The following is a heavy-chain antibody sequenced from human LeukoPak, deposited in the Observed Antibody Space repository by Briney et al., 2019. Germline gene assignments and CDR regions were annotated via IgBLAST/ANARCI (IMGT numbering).Heavy chain of an antibody. D-gene: IGHD2-2*01. V-gene: IGHV4-38-2*01. Sequence: PSETLSLTCAVSGYSISSGYYWGWIRQPPGKGLEWIGSIYHSGSTYYNPSLKSRVTISVDTSKNQFSLKLSSVTAADTAVYYCAGYCSSTSCYPLYYFDYWGQGTLVTVSS. CDR1: GYSISSGYY. J-gene: IGHJ4*02. CDR3: AGYCSSTSCYPLYYFDY. CDR2: IYHSGST.